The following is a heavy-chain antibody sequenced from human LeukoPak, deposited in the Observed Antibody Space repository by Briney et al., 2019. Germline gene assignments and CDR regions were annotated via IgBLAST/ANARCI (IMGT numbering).Heavy chain of an antibody. J-gene: IGHJ4*02. D-gene: IGHD3-10*01. CDR2: IYSGDST. CDR1: GFTVSGNY. CDR3: AKITMVRGTPYYFDY. Sequence: PGGSLRLSCAASGFTVSGNYMSWVRQAPGKGLEWVSIIYSGDSTYYADSVKGRFTISRDNSKNTLYLQMNSLRAEDTAVYYCAKITMVRGTPYYFDYWGQGTLVTVSS. V-gene: IGHV3-66*01.